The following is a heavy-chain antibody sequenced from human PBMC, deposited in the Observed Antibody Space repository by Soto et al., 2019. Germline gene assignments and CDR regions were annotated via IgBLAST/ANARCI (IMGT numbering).Heavy chain of an antibody. V-gene: IGHV3-23*05. D-gene: IGHD2-21*01. CDR2: IYGSGRGI. CDR1: GLPHSSFA. J-gene: IGHJ4*02. CDR3: AKDAVYNDGLWLMDH. Sequence: GSLRLSCTASGLPHSSFAMMWVRQAPGKGLECVSGIYGSGRGIEYADSVKGRFTISRDNSKNTVYLQMTDLRADDTAVYYCAKDAVYNDGLWLMDHWGQGTQVTVSS.